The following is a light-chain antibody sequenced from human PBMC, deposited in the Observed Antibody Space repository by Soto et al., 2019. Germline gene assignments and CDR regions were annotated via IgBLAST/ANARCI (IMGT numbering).Light chain of an antibody. CDR2: DAS. J-gene: IGKJ3*01. V-gene: IGKV3-11*01. CDR3: QQRSNWPS. Sequence: EIVLTQSPATLSLSPGERATLSCRASQSVSSYLAWYQQKPGQAPRLLIYDASNRATGIPARFSGSGSGTDFTLTISSLEPEDVAVYYCQQRSNWPSFGPGTKVDSK. CDR1: QSVSSY.